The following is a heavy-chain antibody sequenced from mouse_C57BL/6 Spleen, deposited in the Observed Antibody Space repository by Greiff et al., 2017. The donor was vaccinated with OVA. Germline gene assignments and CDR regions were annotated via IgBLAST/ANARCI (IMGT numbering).Heavy chain of an antibody. CDR1: GYSITSGYY. V-gene: IGHV3-6*01. CDR3: ARDEAYGSMYFDV. CDR2: ISYDGSN. J-gene: IGHJ1*03. D-gene: IGHD1-1*01. Sequence: EVKLQESGPGLVKPSQSLSLTCSVTGYSITSGYYWNWIRQFPGNKLEWMGYISYDGSNNYNPSLKNRISLTRDTSKNQFFLKLKSVTTEDTATYYCARDEAYGSMYFDVWGTGTTVTVSS.